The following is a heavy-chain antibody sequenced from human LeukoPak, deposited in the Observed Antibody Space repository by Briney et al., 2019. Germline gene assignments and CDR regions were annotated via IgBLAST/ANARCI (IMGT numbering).Heavy chain of an antibody. CDR1: GFTFSSYS. CDR2: ISSSSSTI. J-gene: IGHJ4*02. CDR3: AKDRLYNLGFDS. D-gene: IGHD1-1*01. Sequence: TGGSLRLSCAASGFTFSSYSMNWVRQAPGKGLEWVSYISSSSSTIYYADSVKGRFTISRDNSKNTLYLQMNSLRAEDTALYYCAKDRLYNLGFDSWGQGTLVTVSS. V-gene: IGHV3-48*01.